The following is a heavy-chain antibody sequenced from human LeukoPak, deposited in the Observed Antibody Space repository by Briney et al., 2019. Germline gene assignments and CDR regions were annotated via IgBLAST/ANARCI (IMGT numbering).Heavy chain of an antibody. V-gene: IGHV3-23*01. Sequence: PGGSLRLSCAASGFTFSSYAMSWVRQAPGKGLEWVSTISGSGGGTYYADSVKGRFTISRDNSKNPLYLQMDSLRAEDTAVYYCARDAGYGYDRFDYWGQGTQVTVSS. D-gene: IGHD5-18*01. CDR1: GFTFSSYA. J-gene: IGHJ4*02. CDR2: ISGSGGGT. CDR3: ARDAGYGYDRFDY.